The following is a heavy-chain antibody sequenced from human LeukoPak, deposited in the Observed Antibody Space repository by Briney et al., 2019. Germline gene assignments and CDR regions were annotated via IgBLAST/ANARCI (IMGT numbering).Heavy chain of an antibody. Sequence: ASVKVSCKVSGYTLTELSMHWVRQAPGKGLEWMGGFDPEDGETIYAQKLQGRVTMTEDTSTDTAYMELSSLRSEDTAVYYCATAHYVWGSYRYFDYWGQGTLVTVSS. J-gene: IGHJ4*02. V-gene: IGHV1-24*01. D-gene: IGHD3-16*02. CDR3: ATAHYVWGSYRYFDY. CDR1: GYTLTELS. CDR2: FDPEDGET.